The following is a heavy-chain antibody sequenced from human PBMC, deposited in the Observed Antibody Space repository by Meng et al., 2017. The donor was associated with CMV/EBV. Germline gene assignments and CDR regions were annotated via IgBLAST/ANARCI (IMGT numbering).Heavy chain of an antibody. Sequence: QVQLQQWGAGLLKPAETLSLTCAGYGGSFSGYYWSWIRQPPGKGLEWIGEINHSGSTNYNPSLKSRVTISVDTSKNQFSLKLSSVTAADTAAYYCARVWDSGWDYWGRGTLVTVSS. V-gene: IGHV4-34*01. CDR2: INHSGST. CDR1: GGSFSGYY. J-gene: IGHJ4*02. CDR3: ARVWDSGWDY. D-gene: IGHD3-22*01.